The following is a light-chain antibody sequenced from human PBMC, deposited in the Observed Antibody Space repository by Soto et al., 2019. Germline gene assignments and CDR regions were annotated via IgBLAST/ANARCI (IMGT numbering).Light chain of an antibody. CDR2: EVS. Sequence: EVVLTQSPLSLPVTVGQPATVSCWSSQSLLFINGITFLTWFHQRPGQPPRRLISEVSNRESGVPARFSGSGSGTNFTLTISRVEAEDVGLFYCMQGTHWPLTFGGGTRVEIK. CDR3: MQGTHWPLT. J-gene: IGKJ4*01. V-gene: IGKV2-30*01. CDR1: QSLLFINGITF.